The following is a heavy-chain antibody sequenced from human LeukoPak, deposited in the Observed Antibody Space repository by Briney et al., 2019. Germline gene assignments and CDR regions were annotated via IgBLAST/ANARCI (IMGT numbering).Heavy chain of an antibody. Sequence: PGGSLRFSCAASGFTFSTYAMHWVRQAPGKGLEWVAVISYDGSYEYYADSVKGRFSISRDNSKNTLFLQMNSLRAEDTAVYYCASPYSGTHSYFDYWGQGTLVTVSS. J-gene: IGHJ4*02. D-gene: IGHD1-26*01. CDR3: ASPYSGTHSYFDY. CDR1: GFTFSTYA. V-gene: IGHV3-30*04. CDR2: ISYDGSYE.